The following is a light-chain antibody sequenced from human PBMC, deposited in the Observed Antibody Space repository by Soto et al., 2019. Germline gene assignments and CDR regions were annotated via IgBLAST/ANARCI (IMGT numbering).Light chain of an antibody. Sequence: HSVLTQPPSASGTPGQRVTISCFGSSSNIGSNTVNWYRQLPGTAPKLLIYSNDQRPSGVPDRLSGSKSGTSASLAISGLQSEDEAEYYCAVWDDSLNGYVFGTGTKLTVL. V-gene: IGLV1-44*01. J-gene: IGLJ1*01. CDR1: SSNIGSNT. CDR3: AVWDDSLNGYV. CDR2: SND.